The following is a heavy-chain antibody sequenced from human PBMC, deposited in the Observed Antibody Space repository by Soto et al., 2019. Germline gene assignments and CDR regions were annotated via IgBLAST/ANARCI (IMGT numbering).Heavy chain of an antibody. Sequence: GASVKVSCKASGYTFTSYDINWVRQATGQGLEWMGWMNPNSGNTGYAQKFQGRVTMTRNTSISTAYMELCSLRSEDTAVYYCARYIGGRTYDILTGYYLVFDPWGQGTLVTVSS. CDR3: ARYIGGRTYDILTGYYLVFDP. CDR2: MNPNSGNT. J-gene: IGHJ5*02. V-gene: IGHV1-8*01. D-gene: IGHD3-9*01. CDR1: GYTFTSYD.